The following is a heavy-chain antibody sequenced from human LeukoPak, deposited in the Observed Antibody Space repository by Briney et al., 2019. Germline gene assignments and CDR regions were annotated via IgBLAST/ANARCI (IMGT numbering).Heavy chain of an antibody. J-gene: IGHJ4*02. CDR1: GGSISNYY. CDR2: IYYTGNT. D-gene: IGHD2-15*01. CDR3: ARHECGGSCYPEDY. V-gene: IGHV4-59*08. Sequence: SEALSLTCTVSGGSISNYYWSWIRQSPGKGLEWIGYIYYTGNTNYNPSLESRVIISVDTSKNQFSLKLSSVTAADTAVYYCARHECGGSCYPEDYWGQGTLVTVSS.